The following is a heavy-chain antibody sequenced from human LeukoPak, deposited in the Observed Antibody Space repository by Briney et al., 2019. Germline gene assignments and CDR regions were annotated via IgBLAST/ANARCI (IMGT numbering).Heavy chain of an antibody. Sequence: GRSLRLSCAASGFTFDDYAMHWVRQVPGKGLEWVSGISWNSGSIGYADSVKGRFTISRDNAKNSLYLQMNSLRAEDTALYYCAKGMSLGGYFDYWGQGTLVTVSS. D-gene: IGHD3-16*01. CDR1: GFTFDDYA. CDR2: ISWNSGSI. J-gene: IGHJ4*02. CDR3: AKGMSLGGYFDY. V-gene: IGHV3-9*01.